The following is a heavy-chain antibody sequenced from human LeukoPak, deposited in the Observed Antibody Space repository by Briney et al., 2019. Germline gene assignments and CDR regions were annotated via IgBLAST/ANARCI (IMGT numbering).Heavy chain of an antibody. CDR2: IIPILGIA. CDR1: GGTFSSYA. V-gene: IGHV1-69*04. Sequence: GASVKVSCKASGGTFSSYAISWVRQAPGQGLEWMGRIIPILGIANYAQKFQGRVTITADKSTSTAYMELSSLRSEDMAVYYCARDEAYCGGDCYSGSAFDIWGQGTMVTVSS. D-gene: IGHD2-21*02. J-gene: IGHJ3*02. CDR3: ARDEAYCGGDCYSGSAFDI.